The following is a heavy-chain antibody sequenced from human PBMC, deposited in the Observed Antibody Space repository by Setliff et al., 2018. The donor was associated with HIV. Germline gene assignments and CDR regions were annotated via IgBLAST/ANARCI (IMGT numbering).Heavy chain of an antibody. Sequence: ASVKVSCKASGYSFTSYGVSWVRQAPGQGLEWMGWISAYNVNTNYAQKLQGRVTMTTDTSTSTAYMELRSLRPDDTAVYYCARGTTPLGWFDPWGQGTLVTVSS. CDR3: ARGTTPLGWFDP. J-gene: IGHJ5*02. D-gene: IGHD2-2*01. CDR1: GYSFTSYG. V-gene: IGHV1-18*01. CDR2: ISAYNVNT.